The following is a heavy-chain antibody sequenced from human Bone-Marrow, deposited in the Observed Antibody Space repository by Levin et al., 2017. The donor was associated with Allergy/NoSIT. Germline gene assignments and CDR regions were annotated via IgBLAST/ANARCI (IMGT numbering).Heavy chain of an antibody. CDR3: AMRYLSDMDV. D-gene: IGHD1-1*01. J-gene: IGHJ6*02. V-gene: IGHV1-46*01. CDR2: INPSGGST. CDR1: GYSFTTHR. Sequence: ASVKVSCKASGYSFTTHRVHWVRQAPGQGLEWMGTINPSGGSTTYAQKFQGRVIMTRDTSTSTVHMELISLTFEDTAVYYCAMRYLSDMDVWGQGTTVTVSS.